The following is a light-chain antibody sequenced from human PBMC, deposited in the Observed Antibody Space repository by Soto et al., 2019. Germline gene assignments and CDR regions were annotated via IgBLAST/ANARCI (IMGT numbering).Light chain of an antibody. J-gene: IGLJ2*01. CDR2: DNS. Sequence: QSVLTQPPSVSAAPGQQISIPCSGSSSNVGKNYVSWYQQLPGTAPKLLIYDNSQRPSGIPDRFSGSKSGTSATLGITGLQAGDEADSYCGTWDSSLSGVVLGGGTKLTVL. CDR3: GTWDSSLSGVV. CDR1: SSNVGKNY. V-gene: IGLV1-51*01.